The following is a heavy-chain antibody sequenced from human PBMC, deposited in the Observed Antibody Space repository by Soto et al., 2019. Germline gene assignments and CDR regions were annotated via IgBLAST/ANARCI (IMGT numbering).Heavy chain of an antibody. CDR1: GYTFTSYD. V-gene: IGHV1-8*01. Sequence: GASVKVSCKASGYTFTSYDINWVRQATGQGLEWMGWMNPNSGNTGYAQKYQGRVTMTRNTSTSTAYMELSSLRSEDTAVYYCATGGIVVVPAAMRLWGQGTLVTVSS. CDR3: ATGGIVVVPAAMRL. D-gene: IGHD2-2*01. J-gene: IGHJ4*02. CDR2: MNPNSGNT.